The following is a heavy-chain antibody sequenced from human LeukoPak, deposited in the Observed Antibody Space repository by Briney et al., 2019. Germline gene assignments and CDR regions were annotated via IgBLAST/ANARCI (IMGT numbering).Heavy chain of an antibody. CDR3: ATLGWNYNYYYYGMDV. D-gene: IGHD1-7*01. Sequence: ASVKVSCKASGYSFTSNYIHWVRQAPGQGLEWMGMIYPRDGSTSYAQKFQGRVTMTEDTSTDTAYMELSSLRSEDTAVYYCATLGWNYNYYYYGMDVWGQGTTVTVSS. J-gene: IGHJ6*02. CDR2: IYPRDGST. CDR1: GYSFTSNY. V-gene: IGHV1-46*01.